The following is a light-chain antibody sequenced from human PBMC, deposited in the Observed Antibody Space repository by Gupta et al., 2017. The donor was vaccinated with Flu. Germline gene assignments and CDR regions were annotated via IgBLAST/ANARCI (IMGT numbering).Light chain of an antibody. Sequence: SSELTQDPAVFVALGQTVRIRGQGDSLRNSYASWYQQKPGQDPVLVIYAKNIRPSGSPDRFSGSSSGNTAYLTITGAQAEDEADYYCNSRDSTDNHQAVFGGGTKLTVL. CDR3: NSRDSTDNHQAV. CDR1: SLRNSY. V-gene: IGLV3-19*01. CDR2: AKN. J-gene: IGLJ2*01.